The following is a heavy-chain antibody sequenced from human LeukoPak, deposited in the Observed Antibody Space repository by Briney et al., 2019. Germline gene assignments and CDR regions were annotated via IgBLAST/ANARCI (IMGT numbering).Heavy chain of an antibody. V-gene: IGHV1-2*02. CDR3: ARGGGSYPRLNWFDP. Sequence: ASVKVSCKASGYTFTGYYMHWVRQAPGQGLEWMGWINPNSGGTNYAQKFEGRVTMTRDTSISTAYMELSRLRSDDTAVYYCARGGGSYPRLNWFDPWGQGTLVTVSS. J-gene: IGHJ5*02. CDR1: GYTFTGYY. CDR2: INPNSGGT. D-gene: IGHD2-15*01.